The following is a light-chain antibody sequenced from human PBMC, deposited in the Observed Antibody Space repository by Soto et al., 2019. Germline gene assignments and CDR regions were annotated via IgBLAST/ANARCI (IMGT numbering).Light chain of an antibody. CDR3: QQYETFAGT. CDR1: QSVSGW. Sequence: DIQMTQSPSTLSAPVGDTVTVTCRASQSVSGWLAWYHQKPGEAPKLLIYDASALPSGIPARFSGSGSGTKFTLTIASLQPDDFAAYYCQQYETFAGTFGPGTKVEIK. CDR2: DAS. J-gene: IGKJ1*01. V-gene: IGKV1-5*01.